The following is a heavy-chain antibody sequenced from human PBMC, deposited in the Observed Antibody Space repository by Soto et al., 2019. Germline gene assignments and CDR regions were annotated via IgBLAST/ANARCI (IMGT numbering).Heavy chain of an antibody. D-gene: IGHD5-18*01. Sequence: PGGCLRLSCATAGFAFNNCAMSWVRQAPGKGLEWVSAVSGSGDSTYYADSVKGRFTISRDNSKNTLSLQMNSLRAEDTAVYYCAKESGYSYGYYFDYWGQGTLVTVSS. J-gene: IGHJ4*02. CDR3: AKESGYSYGYYFDY. CDR1: GFAFNNCA. V-gene: IGHV3-23*01. CDR2: VSGSGDST.